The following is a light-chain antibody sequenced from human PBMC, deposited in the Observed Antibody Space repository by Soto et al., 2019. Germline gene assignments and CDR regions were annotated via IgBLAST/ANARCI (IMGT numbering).Light chain of an antibody. Sequence: QSVLTQPPSASGTPGQVFTISCSGSNSNIGDNSVNWYQQLPGTAPKLLIYSDNRRPSGVPDRFSGSKSGTSASLAISGLQSEDEAEYYCAAWDDNLNGLVFGGGTQLTVL. J-gene: IGLJ7*01. V-gene: IGLV1-44*01. CDR2: SDN. CDR3: AAWDDNLNGLV. CDR1: NSNIGDNS.